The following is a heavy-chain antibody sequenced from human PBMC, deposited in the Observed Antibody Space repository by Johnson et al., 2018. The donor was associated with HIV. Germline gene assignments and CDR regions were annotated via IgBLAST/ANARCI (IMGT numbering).Heavy chain of an antibody. D-gene: IGHD4-17*01. CDR1: GFTFSSYA. CDR3: ARLRGAFDI. Sequence: VQLVESGGGLVQPGGSLRLSCAASGFTFSSYAMSWVRQAPGKGLEWVSAISGSGGSKYYADSVKGRFTISRDNSKNTVYLHMNSLRSDDTAVYYCARLRGAFDIWCQGTMVTVSS. CDR2: ISGSGGSK. V-gene: IGHV3-23*04. J-gene: IGHJ3*02.